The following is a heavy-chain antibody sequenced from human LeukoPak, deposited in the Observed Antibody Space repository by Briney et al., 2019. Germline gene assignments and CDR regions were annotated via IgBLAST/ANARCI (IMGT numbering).Heavy chain of an antibody. V-gene: IGHV1-69*13. CDR1: GYIFTDYY. Sequence: SLKVSCKASGYIFTDYYIHWVRQAPGQGLEWMGGIIPIFGTANYAQKFQGRVTITADESTSTAYMELSSLRSEDTAVYYCARAHNWKYGTFDYWGQGTLVTVSS. CDR3: ARAHNWKYGTFDY. J-gene: IGHJ4*02. D-gene: IGHD1-7*01. CDR2: IIPIFGTA.